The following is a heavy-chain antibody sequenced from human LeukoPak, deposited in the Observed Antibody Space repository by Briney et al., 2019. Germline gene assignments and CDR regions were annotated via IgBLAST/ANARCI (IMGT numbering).Heavy chain of an antibody. D-gene: IGHD3-10*01. J-gene: IGHJ4*02. CDR1: GGSFSGYL. CDR3: ARRRLQDYYGSGSYYNRALDY. V-gene: IGHV4-34*01. CDR2: INYNGEIT. Sequence: PSETLSLTCTVSGGSFSGYLWSWLRQSPGKGLEWIGEINYNGEITNYNPSLKSRVTISVDTSKNQFSLKLSSVTAADTAVYYCARRRLQDYYGSGSYYNRALDYWGQGTLVTVSS.